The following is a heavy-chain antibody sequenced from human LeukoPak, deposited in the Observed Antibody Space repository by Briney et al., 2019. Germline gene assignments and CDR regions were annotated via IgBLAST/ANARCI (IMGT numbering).Heavy chain of an antibody. J-gene: IGHJ5*02. CDR2: INHSGST. CDR1: GFXFSSYA. Sequence: GSLRLSCAASGFXFSSYAMSWVRQPPGKGLEWIGEINHSGSTNYNPPLKSRVTISADTSKNQFSLKLSSVTAADTAVYYCARGLGYCSSTSCYAGTFVWFDPWGQGTLVTVSS. D-gene: IGHD2-2*01. V-gene: IGHV4-34*01. CDR3: ARGLGYCSSTSCYAGTFVWFDP.